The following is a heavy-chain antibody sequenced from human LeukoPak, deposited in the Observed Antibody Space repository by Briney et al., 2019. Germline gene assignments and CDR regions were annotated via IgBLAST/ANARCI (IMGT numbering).Heavy chain of an antibody. V-gene: IGHV4-34*01. Sequence: SETLSLTCAVYGGSFSGYYWSWIRQPPGKVLEWIGEINHSGSTNYNPSLKSRVTISVDTSKNQFSLKLSSVTAADTAVYYCARVGSSYDFWSGTRSYYYGMDVWGQGTTVTVSS. CDR2: INHSGST. J-gene: IGHJ6*02. D-gene: IGHD3-3*01. CDR3: ARVGSSYDFWSGTRSYYYGMDV. CDR1: GGSFSGYY.